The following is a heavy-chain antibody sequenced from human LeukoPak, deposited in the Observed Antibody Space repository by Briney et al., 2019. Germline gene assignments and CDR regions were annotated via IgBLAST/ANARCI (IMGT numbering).Heavy chain of an antibody. D-gene: IGHD3-9*01. CDR3: ARDDILTGYPTPFDY. CDR1: GFTFSSYE. Sequence: PGGSLRLSCAASGFTFSSYEMNWVRQAPGKGLEWVSYISSSGSNIYYADSVKGRFTISRDNAKNSLYLQMNSLRAEDTAVYYCARDDILTGYPTPFDYWGQGTLVTVSS. J-gene: IGHJ4*02. CDR2: ISSSGSNI. V-gene: IGHV3-48*03.